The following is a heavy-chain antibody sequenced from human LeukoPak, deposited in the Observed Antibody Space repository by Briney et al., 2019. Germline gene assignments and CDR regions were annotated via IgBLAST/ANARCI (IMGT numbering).Heavy chain of an antibody. J-gene: IGHJ4*02. CDR2: IYPGDSDT. Sequence: GESLKISCYSSGFGFSSSWIGWVRQMPGKGLEWMGFIYPGDSDTRYSPSFQAQVTISADKSIGTAFLQWRSLKASDTAMYYCAVGTTPYFVDYWGQGTLVTVSS. D-gene: IGHD2/OR15-2a*01. V-gene: IGHV5-51*01. CDR3: AVGTTPYFVDY. CDR1: GFGFSSSW.